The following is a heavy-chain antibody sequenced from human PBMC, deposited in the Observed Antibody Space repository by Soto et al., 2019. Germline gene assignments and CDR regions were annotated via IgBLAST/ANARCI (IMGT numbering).Heavy chain of an antibody. V-gene: IGHV1-2*02. J-gene: IGHJ4*02. D-gene: IGHD3-16*01. CDR2: VNPDTGVA. CDR1: GYTFTDYF. Sequence: GASVKVSCKASGYTFTDYFVHWVRLAPGQGLEWMGWVNPDTGVATFPQKFQGRVTVTRDASINTGYMELTHLTSEDTGIYYCARDPIRGGVPYFFDFWGRGTQVTVSS. CDR3: ARDPIRGGVPYFFDF.